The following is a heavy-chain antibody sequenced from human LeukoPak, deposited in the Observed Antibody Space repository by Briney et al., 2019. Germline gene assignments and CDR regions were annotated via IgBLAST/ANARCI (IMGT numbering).Heavy chain of an antibody. V-gene: IGHV3-48*04. Sequence: QSGGSLRLSCSASGFTFTNSAMHWVRQAPEKGLEWLSYIGPSSDNINYADSVKGRFTVSRDNAKNSLYLQMNSLRAEDTAVYYCARVNPTNSGFYTYWGQGTLVTVSS. CDR3: ARVNPTNSGFYTY. D-gene: IGHD3-22*01. CDR2: IGPSSDNI. J-gene: IGHJ1*01. CDR1: GFTFTNSA.